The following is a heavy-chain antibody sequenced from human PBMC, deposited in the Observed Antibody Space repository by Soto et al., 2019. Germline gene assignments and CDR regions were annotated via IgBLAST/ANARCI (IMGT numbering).Heavy chain of an antibody. J-gene: IGHJ4*02. V-gene: IGHV2-70*01. CDR3: ARSTGYSSGWNFDY. CDR2: IDWDDDK. Sequence: SCPTLVNPTQTLTLTCTFSGFSLSTSGMCVSWIRQPPGKALEWLALIDWDDDKYYSTSLKTRLTISKDTSKTQVVLTMTNMDPVDTATYHCARSTGYSSGWNFDYWGQGTLVNV. CDR1: GFSLSTSGMC. D-gene: IGHD6-19*01.